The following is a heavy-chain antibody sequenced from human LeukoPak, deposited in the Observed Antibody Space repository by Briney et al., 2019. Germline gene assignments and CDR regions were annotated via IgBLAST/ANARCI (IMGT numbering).Heavy chain of an antibody. Sequence: GGSLRLSCAASGFTFRTYGMHWVRQAPGKGLEWVAFIRYDGSNKYYADSVKGRFTISRDNSKNTLYVQMNSLRAEDTAVYYCAKDHYYGSGSPDYWGQGTLVTVSS. CDR3: AKDHYYGSGSPDY. CDR2: IRYDGSNK. CDR1: GFTFRTYG. D-gene: IGHD3-10*01. V-gene: IGHV3-30*02. J-gene: IGHJ4*02.